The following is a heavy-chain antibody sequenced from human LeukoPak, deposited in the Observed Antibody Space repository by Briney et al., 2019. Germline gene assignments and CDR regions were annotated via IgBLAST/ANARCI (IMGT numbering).Heavy chain of an antibody. J-gene: IGHJ4*02. V-gene: IGHV3-74*01. CDR2: INSDGSTK. CDR3: ASQGGYAIDY. Sequence: SGGSLRLSCAASGFTFSTYWMHWVRQPPGKGLVWVSRINSDGSTKTYADSVKGRFTISRDNAKNTVYLQMNSLRAEDTAVYYCASQGGYAIDYWDQGTLVTVSS. CDR1: GFTFSTYW. D-gene: IGHD5-12*01.